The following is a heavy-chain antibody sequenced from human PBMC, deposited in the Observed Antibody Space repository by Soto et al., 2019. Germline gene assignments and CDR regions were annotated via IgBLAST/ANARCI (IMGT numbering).Heavy chain of an antibody. J-gene: IGHJ6*03. V-gene: IGHV3-23*01. CDR3: AKGYCSGGSCYYYYSYMDV. CDR1: GFTFSSYA. Sequence: PGGSLRLSCAASGFTFSSYAMSWVRQAPGKGLEWVSAISGSGGSTYYADSVKGRFTISRDNSKNTLYLQMNSLRAEDTAVYYCAKGYCSGGSCYYYYSYMDVWGKGTTVTVSS. CDR2: ISGSGGST. D-gene: IGHD2-15*01.